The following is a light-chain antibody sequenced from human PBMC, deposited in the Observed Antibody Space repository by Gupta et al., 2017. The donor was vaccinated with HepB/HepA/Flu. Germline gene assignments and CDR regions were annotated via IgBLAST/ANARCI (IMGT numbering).Light chain of an antibody. Sequence: QSALTQPASVSASPGPSITISCTGTSGDVGSYIFVSWYQQHPGKAPKLMIFEVNKRPSGISNRFSGSKSGNTASLTISGLQPEDEADYYGCSYGGRSTLLFGGGTKVTVL. CDR3: CSYGGRSTLL. V-gene: IGLV2-23*02. CDR2: EVN. CDR1: SGDVGSYIF. J-gene: IGLJ2*01.